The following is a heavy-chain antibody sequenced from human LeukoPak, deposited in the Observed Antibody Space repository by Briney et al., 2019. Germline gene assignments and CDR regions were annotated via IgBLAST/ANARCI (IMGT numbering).Heavy chain of an antibody. CDR1: GYSISSGYY. CDR3: ARGNGYYGEDFAY. Sequence: PSETLSLTCTVSGYSISSGYYWGWIRQPPGKGLEWIGSIYPSGSTYYYPSLKSRVTISLDTSKNQFSLKLSSVTAADTAVYYCARGNGYYGEDFAYWGQGTLVTVSS. CDR2: IYPSGST. V-gene: IGHV4-38-2*02. J-gene: IGHJ4*02. D-gene: IGHD3-22*01.